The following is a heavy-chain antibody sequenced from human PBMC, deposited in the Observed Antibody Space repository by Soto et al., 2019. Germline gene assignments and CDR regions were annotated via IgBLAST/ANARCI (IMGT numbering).Heavy chain of an antibody. J-gene: IGHJ6*02. CDR2: INHSGST. Sequence: PSETLSLTCAVYGGSFSGYYWSWIRQPPGKGLEWIGEINHSGSTNYNPSLKSRVTISVDTSKNQFSLKLSSVTAADTAVYYCARGALAAAAFFYYYYYGMDVWGQGTTVTVSS. CDR3: ARGALAAAAFFYYYYYGMDV. D-gene: IGHD6-13*01. CDR1: GGSFSGYY. V-gene: IGHV4-34*01.